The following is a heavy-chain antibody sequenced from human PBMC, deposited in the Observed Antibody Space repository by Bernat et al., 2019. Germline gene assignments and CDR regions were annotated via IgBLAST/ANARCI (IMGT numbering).Heavy chain of an antibody. V-gene: IGHV3-23*04. J-gene: IGHJ4*02. CDR2: ISNSGGVT. CDR3: ARSSKDSTTVVPILFDY. Sequence: EVQLVESGGGLVQPGVSLRLSCAASGFTFSAYALTWVRQAPGKGLEWVSSISNSGGVTYYADSVKGRFATSRDNSKNTLYLQASSLRSEDTAVYYCARSSKDSTTVVPILFDYWGQGTLVTVSS. CDR1: GFTFSAYA. D-gene: IGHD4-23*01.